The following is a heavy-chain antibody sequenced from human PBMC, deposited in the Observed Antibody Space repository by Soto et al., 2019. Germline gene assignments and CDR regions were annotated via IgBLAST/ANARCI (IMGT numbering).Heavy chain of an antibody. J-gene: IGHJ4*02. Sequence: PWWSLRLSCTASGFLFTDYYMSWIRQPPGKGLEWLAYIDGSSDYTNSADSVKGRFTISRDNAKNSVFLQMNNLRADDTAVYYCARDLRFPSTNYFDFWGRGTLVTVSS. CDR1: GFLFTDYY. V-gene: IGHV3-11*06. D-gene: IGHD2-8*01. CDR2: IDGSSDYT. CDR3: ARDLRFPSTNYFDF.